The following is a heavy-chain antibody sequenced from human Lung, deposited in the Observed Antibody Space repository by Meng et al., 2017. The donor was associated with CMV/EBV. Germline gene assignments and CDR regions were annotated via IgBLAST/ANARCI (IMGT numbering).Heavy chain of an antibody. J-gene: IGHJ4*02. CDR2: IYHSGST. D-gene: IGHD6-19*01. CDR1: GGSISSSNW. V-gene: IGHV4-4*02. CDR3: ASFPPPGKQWLVTDY. Sequence: VQRQGSGPGLVKPSGTLSLTCAVSGGSISSSNWWSWVRQPPGKGLEWIGEIYHSGSTNYNPSLKSRVTISVDKSKNQFSLKLSSVTAADTAVYYCASFPPPGKQWLVTDYWGQGTLVTVSS.